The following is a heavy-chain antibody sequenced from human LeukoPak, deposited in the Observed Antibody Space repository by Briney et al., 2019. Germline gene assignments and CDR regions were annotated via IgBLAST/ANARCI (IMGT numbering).Heavy chain of an antibody. J-gene: IGHJ4*02. Sequence: GGSLRLSCAASGFTFSTYIMNWVRQAPGKGLEWVSYISSSSSTIYYADSVKGRFTISRDNAKNSLYLQMNSLRAEDTAVYYCAREGGYDFWSGYYEGPFDYWGQGTLVTVSS. CDR1: GFTFSTYI. V-gene: IGHV3-48*01. D-gene: IGHD3-3*01. CDR3: AREGGYDFWSGYYEGPFDY. CDR2: ISSSSSTI.